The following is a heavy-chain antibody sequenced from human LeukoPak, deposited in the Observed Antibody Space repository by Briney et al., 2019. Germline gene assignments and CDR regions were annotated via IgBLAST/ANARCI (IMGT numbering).Heavy chain of an antibody. J-gene: IGHJ4*02. CDR1: GFTFSSYA. CDR3: AKATPGGSCPLD. CDR2: ISGSGGST. V-gene: IGHV3-23*01. D-gene: IGHD2-15*01. Sequence: GGSLRLSCAASGFTFSSYAMSWVRQAPGKGLEWVSTISGSGGSTYYADSVKGRFTISRDNSKDTLYLQMNSLRGADTAVYYCAKATPGGSCPLDWGQGTLVTVSS.